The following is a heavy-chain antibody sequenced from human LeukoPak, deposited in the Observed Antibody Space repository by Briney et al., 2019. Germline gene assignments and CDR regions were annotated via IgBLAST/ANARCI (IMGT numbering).Heavy chain of an antibody. CDR3: ARSLLWFGELLPGTSLPYFDF. D-gene: IGHD3-10*01. J-gene: IGHJ4*02. Sequence: PGGSLRLSCAASGFTFSDYYMSWIRQATGKGLEWVSYISSGGSTIYYADSVKGRFTISRDNTKKSLYVQMNSLRAEDTAVYYCARSLLWFGELLPGTSLPYFDFWGQGTLVTVSS. CDR2: ISSGGSTI. V-gene: IGHV3-11*04. CDR1: GFTFSDYY.